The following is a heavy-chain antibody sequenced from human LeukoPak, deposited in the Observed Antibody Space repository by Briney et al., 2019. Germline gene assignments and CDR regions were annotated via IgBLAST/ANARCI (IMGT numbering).Heavy chain of an antibody. V-gene: IGHV3-74*01. D-gene: IGHD3-10*01. J-gene: IGHJ4*02. CDR3: ARAYYYGSGSYDY. Sequence: GGSLRLSCAASGFTFSSYWMHWVRQAPGKGLVWVSPINSDGSSTSYADSVKGRFTISRDNAKNTLYLQMNSLRAEDTAVYYCARAYYYGSGSYDYWGQGTLVTVSS. CDR1: GFTFSSYW. CDR2: INSDGSST.